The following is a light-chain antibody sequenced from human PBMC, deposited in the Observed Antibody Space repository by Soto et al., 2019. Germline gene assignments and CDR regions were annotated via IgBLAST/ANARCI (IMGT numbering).Light chain of an antibody. CDR2: DVS. CDR3: CSYAGGYTFV. J-gene: IGLJ1*01. Sequence: QSVLPQPRSVSGSPGQSVTISCTGTSGDVGDYHYVSWYQQHPGKAPKLIIFDVSKRPSGVPDRFSGSRSGNTASLTISGLQAEDDADYYCCSYAGGYTFVFGTGTKVTVL. CDR1: SGDVGDYHY. V-gene: IGLV2-11*01.